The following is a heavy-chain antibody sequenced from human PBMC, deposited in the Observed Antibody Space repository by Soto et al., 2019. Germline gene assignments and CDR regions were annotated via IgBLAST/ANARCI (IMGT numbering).Heavy chain of an antibody. V-gene: IGHV4-59*01. CDR1: GGSISSYY. J-gene: IGHJ4*02. CDR3: ARLLWGMTTVTFFDY. Sequence: SETLSLTCTVSGGSISSYYWSWIRQPPGKGLEWIGYIYYSGSTNYNPSLKSRVTISVDTSKNQFSLKLSSVTAADTAVYYCARLLWGMTTVTFFDYWGQGTLVTVSS. CDR2: IYYSGST. D-gene: IGHD4-17*01.